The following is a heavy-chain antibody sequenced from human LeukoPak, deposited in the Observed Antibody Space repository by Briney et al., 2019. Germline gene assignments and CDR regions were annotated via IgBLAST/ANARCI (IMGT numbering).Heavy chain of an antibody. Sequence: ASVKVSCKASGGTFSSYAISWVRQAPGQGLEWTGRIIPILGIANYAQKFQGRVTITADKSTSTAYMELSSLRSEDTAVYYCARDDTSRDGYGDWFDPWGQGTLVTVSS. CDR1: GGTFSSYA. D-gene: IGHD5-24*01. V-gene: IGHV1-69*04. CDR3: ARDDTSRDGYGDWFDP. CDR2: IIPILGIA. J-gene: IGHJ5*02.